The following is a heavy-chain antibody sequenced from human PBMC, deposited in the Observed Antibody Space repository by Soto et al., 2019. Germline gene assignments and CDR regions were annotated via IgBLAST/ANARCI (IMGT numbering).Heavy chain of an antibody. J-gene: IGHJ6*02. CDR1: GGSISSGDY. CDR3: ARDTVVNYYYYGLDV. V-gene: IGHV4-30-4*01. CDR2: IYYSGST. D-gene: IGHD2-15*01. Sequence: QVQLQESGPGLVKPSQTLSLTCAVSGGSISSGDYWSWIRQPPGKGLEWIGNIYYSGSTYYNPSLKSRVTISVDTSKNQFSLKLSSVTAADTAIYYCARDTVVNYYYYGLDVWGQGTTVTVSS.